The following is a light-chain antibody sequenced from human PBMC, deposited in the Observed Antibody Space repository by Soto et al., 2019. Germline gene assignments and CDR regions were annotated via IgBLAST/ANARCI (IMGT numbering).Light chain of an antibody. CDR3: QQYYDAPQN. Sequence: DIVMTQSPDSLAVSLGERATINCKSSQSVLYSSNNKNYLAWYQQKPGQPPKLLIYWASTRESGVPDRFSGSGSATDFTLTISILQAEDVAVYYCQQYYDAPQNFGQGTKVEIK. J-gene: IGKJ1*01. CDR1: QSVLYSSNNKNY. CDR2: WAS. V-gene: IGKV4-1*01.